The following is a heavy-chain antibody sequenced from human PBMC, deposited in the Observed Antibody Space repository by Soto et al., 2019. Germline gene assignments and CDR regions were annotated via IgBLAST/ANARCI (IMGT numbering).Heavy chain of an antibody. J-gene: IGHJ6*02. D-gene: IGHD6-13*01. V-gene: IGHV4-30-4*01. CDR1: GGSISRYY. Sequence: SETLSLTCTVSGGSISRYYWSGIRQPPGKGLEWIGYIYYSGSTYYNPSLKSRVTISVDTSKNQFSLKLSSVTAADTAVYYCAREVSSSSWYPYYYYYYGMDVWGQGTTVTVSS. CDR3: AREVSSSSWYPYYYYYYGMDV. CDR2: IYYSGST.